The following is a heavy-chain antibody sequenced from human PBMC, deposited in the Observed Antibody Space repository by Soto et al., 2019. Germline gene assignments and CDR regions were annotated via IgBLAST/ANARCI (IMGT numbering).Heavy chain of an antibody. CDR1: GFTLSRYD. Sequence: QVQLVESGGGVVQPGRSLRLSCAASGFTLSRYDMYWVRQAPGKGLEWVAVTWYDESKTYYGESVKGRFTISRDNSKNXXYLQMDSLRVEDTAVYYCARDWNVEREWLRSEFDYWGQGTLVTVSS. D-gene: IGHD5-12*01. V-gene: IGHV3-33*01. J-gene: IGHJ4*02. CDR2: TWYDESKT. CDR3: ARDWNVEREWLRSEFDY.